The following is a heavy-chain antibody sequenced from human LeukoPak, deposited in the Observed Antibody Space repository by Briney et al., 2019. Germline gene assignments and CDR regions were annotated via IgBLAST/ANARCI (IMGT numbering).Heavy chain of an antibody. D-gene: IGHD2-2*01. Sequence: GGSLRLSCAASGFTFRDTGMHWVRQAPGKGLEWVASIWYDGSEQYYADSVKGRFTISRDNSKNTVFLQLSSLRADDSAMYYCAKDWGTSGDRSSYGFLDHWGQGTLVTVSS. V-gene: IGHV3-33*06. CDR2: IWYDGSEQ. CDR1: GFTFRDTG. CDR3: AKDWGTSGDRSSYGFLDH. J-gene: IGHJ4*02.